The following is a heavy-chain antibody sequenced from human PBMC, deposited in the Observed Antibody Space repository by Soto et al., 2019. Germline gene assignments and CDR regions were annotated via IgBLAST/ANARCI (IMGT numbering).Heavy chain of an antibody. CDR1: GGSFSCYY. V-gene: IGHV4-34*01. CDR2: INHSGST. CDR3: ARVSTRHVYYDFWSGYAPFDP. D-gene: IGHD3-3*01. J-gene: IGHJ5*02. Sequence: ASETLSLTCAVYGGSFSCYYWSWIRQPPGKGLEWIGEINHSGSTNYNPSLKSRVTISVDTSKNQFSLKLSSVTAADTAVYYCARVSTRHVYYDFWSGYAPFDPWGQGTLVTVSS.